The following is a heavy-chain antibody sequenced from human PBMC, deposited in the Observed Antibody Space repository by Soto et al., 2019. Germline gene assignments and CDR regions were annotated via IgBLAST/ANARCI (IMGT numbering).Heavy chain of an antibody. D-gene: IGHD3-22*01. J-gene: IGHJ6*02. CDR3: AKNVNYYDSTGYDFPYYYYGVDV. CDR2: ISYHGSNK. CDR1: GFTFSRFG. Sequence: QVQLVESGGGVVQPGRSLRLSCTASGFTFSRFGMHWVRQAPGKGLEWVAVISYHGSNKYYADSVKGRFTISRDNSKNTLYLQMNSLRDEDTAVYYCAKNVNYYDSTGYDFPYYYYGVDVWGQGTTVTVSS. V-gene: IGHV3-30*18.